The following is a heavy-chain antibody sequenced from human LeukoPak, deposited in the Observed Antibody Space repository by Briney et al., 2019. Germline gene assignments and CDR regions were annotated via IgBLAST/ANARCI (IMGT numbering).Heavy chain of an antibody. D-gene: IGHD2-15*01. CDR3: ATVAVDLDCSGDTCSSVFKSFDA. V-gene: IGHV1-18*01. Sequence: ASVRVSCKASGYMLTSYAVSWVRRAPGQGLEWMGWIRAYNGNTKYAQKFQARVTMTTDTSTSTAYMELRSLRSDDTAVYYCATVAVDLDCSGDTCSSVFKSFDAWGQGTLVTVSS. CDR2: IRAYNGNT. J-gene: IGHJ5*02. CDR1: GYMLTSYA.